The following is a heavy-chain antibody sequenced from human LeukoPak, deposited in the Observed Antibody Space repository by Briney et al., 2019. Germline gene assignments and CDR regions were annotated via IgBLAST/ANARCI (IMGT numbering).Heavy chain of an antibody. J-gene: IGHJ6*02. V-gene: IGHV3-30-3*01. D-gene: IGHD3-22*01. CDR2: ISYDGSNK. CDR1: GFTFSSYA. Sequence: GGSLRLSCAASGFTFSSYAMHWVRQAPGKGLEWVAVISYDGSNKYYADSVKGRFTISRDNSKNTLYLQMNSLRAEDTAVYYCAKDLAYDSSGYNYYYYYGMDVWGQGTTVTVSS. CDR3: AKDLAYDSSGYNYYYYYGMDV.